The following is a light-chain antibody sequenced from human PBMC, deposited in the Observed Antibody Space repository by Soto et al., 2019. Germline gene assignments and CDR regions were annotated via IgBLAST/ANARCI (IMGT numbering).Light chain of an antibody. J-gene: IGKJ4*01. CDR3: QQYNVWPLT. CDR2: VAS. CDR1: QSVSSN. Sequence: EIVMTQSPATLSVSPGERATLSCRASQSVSSNLAWYQQKPGQTPKLLIYVASTRATGIPARFSGSGSGTEFTRTLSSLQSEEFAVYYCQQYNVWPLTFGGGTKVEFK. V-gene: IGKV3-15*01.